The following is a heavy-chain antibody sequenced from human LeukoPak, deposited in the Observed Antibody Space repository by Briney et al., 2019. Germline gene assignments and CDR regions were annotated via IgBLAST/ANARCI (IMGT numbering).Heavy chain of an antibody. CDR1: GFTFSNYG. D-gene: IGHD2-15*01. CDR3: AKYCSGGSCYRGLDN. Sequence: GGSLRLSCAASGFTFSNYGMHWVRRAPGKGLEWVALISHDGSKKYYADSVKGRFTISRDNSKNTLYLQMNSLRAEDTAVYYCAKYCSGGSCYRGLDNWGQGSLVTVSS. J-gene: IGHJ4*02. V-gene: IGHV3-30*18. CDR2: ISHDGSKK.